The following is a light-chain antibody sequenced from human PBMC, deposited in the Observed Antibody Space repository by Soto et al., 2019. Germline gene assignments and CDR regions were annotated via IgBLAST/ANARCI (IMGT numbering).Light chain of an antibody. V-gene: IGLV2-14*01. CDR2: EVS. J-gene: IGLJ1*01. Sequence: QSALAQPASVSGSPGQSITISCTVTSSDVGGYHYVSWYQQHPGKAPKLMIYEVSNRPSGVSNRFSGSKSGNTASLTISGLHAEDEAGYYCTSYTSTSTYVFGTGTKVTVL. CDR3: TSYTSTSTYV. CDR1: SSDVGGYHY.